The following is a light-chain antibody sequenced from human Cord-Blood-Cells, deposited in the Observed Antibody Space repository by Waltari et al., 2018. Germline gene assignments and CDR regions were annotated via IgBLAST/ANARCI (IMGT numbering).Light chain of an antibody. Sequence: QSALTQPPSASGSPGQSVTISCPGTRRDVGGYNYVSWYQQHPGNAPKLMIYEVSKRPSGVPDRFSGSKSGNTASLTVSGLQAEDEADYYCSSYAGSNNFVVFGGGTKLTVL. CDR2: EVS. CDR3: SSYAGSNNFVV. CDR1: RRDVGGYNY. V-gene: IGLV2-8*01. J-gene: IGLJ2*01.